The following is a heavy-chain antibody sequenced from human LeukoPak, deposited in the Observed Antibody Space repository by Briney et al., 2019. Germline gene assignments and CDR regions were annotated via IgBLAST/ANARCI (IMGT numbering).Heavy chain of an antibody. CDR3: AKDLGLGGSSKDYYYYYGMDV. Sequence: GGSLRLSCAASGYSFGSYGMHWVRQAPGKGLEWVALIWYDGSNKYYADSVKGRFTISRDNAKNSLYLQMNSLRAEDTALYYCAKDLGLGGSSKDYYYYYGMDVWGQGTTVTVSS. V-gene: IGHV3-30*02. D-gene: IGHD1-26*01. J-gene: IGHJ6*02. CDR1: GYSFGSYG. CDR2: IWYDGSNK.